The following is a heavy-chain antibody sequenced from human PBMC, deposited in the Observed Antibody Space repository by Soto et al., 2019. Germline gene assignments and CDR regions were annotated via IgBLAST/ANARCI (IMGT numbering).Heavy chain of an antibody. CDR3: ASLTPGIVGATRDY. Sequence: ASVKVSCKASGGTFSSYAISWVRQAPGQGLEWMGGIIPIFGTANYAQKFQGRVTITADESTSTAYMELSSLRSEDTAVYYCASLTPGIVGATRDYWGQGTLVTVSS. J-gene: IGHJ4*02. CDR2: IIPIFGTA. CDR1: GGTFSSYA. V-gene: IGHV1-69*13. D-gene: IGHD1-26*01.